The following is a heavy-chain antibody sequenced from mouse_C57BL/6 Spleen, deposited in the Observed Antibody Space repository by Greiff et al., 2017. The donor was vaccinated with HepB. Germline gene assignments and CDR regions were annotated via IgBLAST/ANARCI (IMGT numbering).Heavy chain of an antibody. J-gene: IGHJ2*01. CDR1: GYTFTSYW. CDR3: AIHYYGRFDY. Sequence: VQLQQPGAELVRPGSSVKLSCKASGYTFTSYWMDWVKQRPGQGLEWIGNIYPSDSETHYNQKFKDKATLTVDKSSSTAYMQLSSLTSEDSAVYYCAIHYYGRFDYWGQGTTLTVSS. D-gene: IGHD1-2*01. CDR2: IYPSDSET. V-gene: IGHV1-61*01.